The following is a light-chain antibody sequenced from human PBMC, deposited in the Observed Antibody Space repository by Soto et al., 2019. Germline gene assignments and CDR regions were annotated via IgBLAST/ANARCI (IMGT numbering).Light chain of an antibody. CDR2: EVN. CDR1: SSDIGAYDY. V-gene: IGLV2-14*01. J-gene: IGLJ1*01. CDR3: SSYTSGSTLYV. Sequence: QSVLTQPASLSGSPGQSVTISCTGTSSDIGAYDYVSWFQQHPGKAPKLMISEVNNRPSGVSHRFSGSRSGNTASLTISGLQAEDEADYYCSSYTSGSTLYVFGTGTKVTVL.